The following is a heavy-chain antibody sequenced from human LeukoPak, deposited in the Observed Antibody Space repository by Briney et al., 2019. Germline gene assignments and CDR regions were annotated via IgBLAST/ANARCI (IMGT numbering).Heavy chain of an antibody. Sequence: ASVKVSCKASGYTFTSYDINWVRQATGQGLEWMGWMNPNSGNTGYAQKFQGRVTMTRNTSISTAYMELSSVRSEDTAVYYCASASDGSIAAAGDAFDIWGQGTMVTVSS. D-gene: IGHD6-13*01. CDR3: ASASDGSIAAAGDAFDI. J-gene: IGHJ3*02. CDR1: GYTFTSYD. V-gene: IGHV1-8*01. CDR2: MNPNSGNT.